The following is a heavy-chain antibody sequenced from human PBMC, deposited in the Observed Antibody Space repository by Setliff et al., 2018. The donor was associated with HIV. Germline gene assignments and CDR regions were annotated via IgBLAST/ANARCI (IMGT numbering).Heavy chain of an antibody. D-gene: IGHD3-9*01. J-gene: IGHJ6*03. Sequence: GGSLRLSCAASGFTLSSYWMHWVRQAPGKGLVYVSHINGDGSTTTYADSVKGRFTISRDNAKNSLFLQMNSLRAEDTALYYCARDTTYYDMSGYSYMDVWGKGTTVTVSS. CDR2: INGDGSTT. CDR1: GFTLSSYW. CDR3: ARDTTYYDMSGYSYMDV. V-gene: IGHV3-74*01.